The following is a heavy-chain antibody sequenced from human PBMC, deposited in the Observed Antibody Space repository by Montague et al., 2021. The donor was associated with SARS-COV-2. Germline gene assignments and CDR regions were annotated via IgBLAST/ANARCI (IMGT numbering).Heavy chain of an antibody. Sequence: SETLSLTCTVSGGSITRYYHCGWLRQPPGKRLEWVGNFYYSGTTFINPSLESRVTISVDASKNQFSLHLTSVTAADTAVYYCARPLVRGVPKAFDIWGQGAFGIVSS. J-gene: IGHJ3*02. CDR2: FYYSGTT. D-gene: IGHD3-10*01. CDR3: ARPLVRGVPKAFDI. V-gene: IGHV4-39*01. CDR1: GGSITRYYH.